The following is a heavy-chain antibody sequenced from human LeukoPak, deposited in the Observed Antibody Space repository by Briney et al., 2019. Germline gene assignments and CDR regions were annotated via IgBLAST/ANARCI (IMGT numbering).Heavy chain of an antibody. V-gene: IGHV4-39*01. Sequence: PSETLSLTCTVSGAFTSSNNYYWGWIRQPPGKGLDWIGNIYHDGSTRDNPSLKSRVTISIDTSKNQFFLKLSSVTAADTAVYYCARLVGWPYRYYFDYWGQGTLIIVSS. D-gene: IGHD2-15*01. CDR3: ARLVGWPYRYYFDY. CDR2: IYHDGST. CDR1: GAFTSSNNYY. J-gene: IGHJ4*02.